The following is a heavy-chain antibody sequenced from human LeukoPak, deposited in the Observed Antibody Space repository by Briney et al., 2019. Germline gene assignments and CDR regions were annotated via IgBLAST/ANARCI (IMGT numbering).Heavy chain of an antibody. V-gene: IGHV1-3*01. CDR2: INAGNGNA. D-gene: IGHD3-22*01. J-gene: IGHJ1*01. CDR1: GYTFTDYG. CDR3: ARVPLHDRNDYYYPH. Sequence: ASVKVSCKASGYTFTDYGMHWVRHAPGQRLEWMAWINAGNGNAKYSQKFQGRVTITRDTSASTAYMELSSLRSEDTAVYYCARVPLHDRNDYYYPHWGQGTVVTVSS.